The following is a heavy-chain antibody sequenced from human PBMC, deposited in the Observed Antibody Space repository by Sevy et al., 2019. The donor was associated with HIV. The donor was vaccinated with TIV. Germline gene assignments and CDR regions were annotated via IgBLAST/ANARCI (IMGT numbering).Heavy chain of an antibody. CDR1: GFTFDDYA. CDR2: ISWNSGSI. CDR3: AKDSQYYYDSSGYYDY. D-gene: IGHD3-22*01. Sequence: GGSLRLSCAASGFTFDDYAMHWVRQAPGKGLEWVSGISWNSGSIGYADSVKGRVTISRDNAKNSLYLQMNSLRAEDTALYYCAKDSQYYYDSSGYYDYCGQGTLVTVSS. J-gene: IGHJ4*02. V-gene: IGHV3-9*01.